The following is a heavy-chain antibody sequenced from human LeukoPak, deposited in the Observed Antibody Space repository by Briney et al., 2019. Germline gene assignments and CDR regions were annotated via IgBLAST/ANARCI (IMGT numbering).Heavy chain of an antibody. CDR2: ISGSGGST. V-gene: IGHV3-23*01. J-gene: IGHJ3*02. CDR1: GFTFSSYA. D-gene: IGHD3-22*01. Sequence: GGSLRLSCAASGFTFSSYAMSWVRQAPGKGLEWVSAISGSGGSTYYADSVKGRFTISRDNSKNTLYLQMNSLRAEDTAVYYCAKGHFGLYYYDSMRAFDIWGQGTMVTVSS. CDR3: AKGHFGLYYYDSMRAFDI.